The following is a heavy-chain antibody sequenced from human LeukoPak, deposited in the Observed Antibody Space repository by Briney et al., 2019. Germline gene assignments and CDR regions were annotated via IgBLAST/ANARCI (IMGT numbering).Heavy chain of an antibody. J-gene: IGHJ6*02. CDR2: ISYDGSNK. Sequence: GGSLRLSCAASGFTFSSYAMHWVRQAPGKGLEWVAVISYDGSNKYYADSVKGRFTISRDNSKNTLYLQMNSLRAEDTAVYCCARRRYSYGYSYYYYGMDVWGQGTMVTVSS. V-gene: IGHV3-30-3*01. CDR1: GFTFSSYA. CDR3: ARRRYSYGYSYYYYGMDV. D-gene: IGHD5-18*01.